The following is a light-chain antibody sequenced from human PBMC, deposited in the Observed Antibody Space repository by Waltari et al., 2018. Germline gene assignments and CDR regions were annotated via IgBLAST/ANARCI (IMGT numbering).Light chain of an antibody. V-gene: IGLV6-57*03. CDR3: QSYDLNSRVV. CDR1: SGNIARNY. J-gene: IGLJ2*01. Sequence: FMLTQPHSVSESPGKTVPLSCPRRSGNIARNYVHWYQQRPGGAPTPIIYEDTQRPSGVPDRFSGSIDSSSNSASLTISGLITEDEADYYCQSYDLNSRVVFGGRTKLTVL. CDR2: EDT.